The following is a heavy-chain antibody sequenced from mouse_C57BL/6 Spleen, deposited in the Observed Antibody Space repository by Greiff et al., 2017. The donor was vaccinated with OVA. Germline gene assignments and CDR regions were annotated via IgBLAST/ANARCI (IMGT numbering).Heavy chain of an antibody. V-gene: IGHV3-6*01. CDR3: ARGLDGYYSFAY. J-gene: IGHJ3*01. CDR2: ISYDGSN. CDR1: GYSIPSGYY. Sequence: EVKLQESGPGLVKPSQSLSLTCSVTGYSIPSGYYWNWIRQFPGNKLEWMGYISYDGSNNYNPSLKNRISITRDTAKNQFFLKLNSVTTEDTATYYCARGLDGYYSFAYWGQGTLVTVSA. D-gene: IGHD2-3*01.